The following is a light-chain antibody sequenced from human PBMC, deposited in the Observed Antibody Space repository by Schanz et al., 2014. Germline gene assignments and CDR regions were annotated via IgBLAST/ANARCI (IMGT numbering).Light chain of an antibody. CDR3: QQYNSYPWT. J-gene: IGKJ1*01. V-gene: IGKV1-5*03. CDR1: QSISSW. Sequence: DVQMTQTPSSLSASVGDRVTITCRASQSISSWLAWYQQKPGQPPKLLIYWASTRESGVPDRFSGSGSGTDFTLTISSLQPDDFATYYCQQYNSYPWTFGQGTKVEIK. CDR2: WAS.